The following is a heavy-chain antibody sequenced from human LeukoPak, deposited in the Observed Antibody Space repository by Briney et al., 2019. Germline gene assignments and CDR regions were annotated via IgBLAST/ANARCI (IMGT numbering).Heavy chain of an antibody. D-gene: IGHD6-13*01. Sequence: AGGSLRLSCAASGFTFDDYAMHWVRQAPGKGLEWVSGIGWNSGGIVYADSVKGRFTISRDNAKNSLYLQMNSLGAEDTALYYCVKVTAAGFVDPWGQGTLGTVSS. CDR1: GFTFDDYA. CDR3: VKVTAAGFVDP. V-gene: IGHV3-9*01. CDR2: IGWNSGGI. J-gene: IGHJ5*02.